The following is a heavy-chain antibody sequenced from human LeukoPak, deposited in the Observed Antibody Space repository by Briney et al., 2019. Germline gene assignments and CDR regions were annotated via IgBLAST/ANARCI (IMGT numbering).Heavy chain of an antibody. D-gene: IGHD2-2*01. J-gene: IGHJ4*02. CDR1: GFTFSSDA. CDR3: AKTGDIVVVPAG. V-gene: IGHV3-23*01. CDR2: ISGSGGST. Sequence: GGSLRLSCAASGFTFSSDAMNWVRQAPGKGLEWVSAISGSGGSTYYADSVKGRFTISRDNSKNTLYLQMNSLRAEDTAVYYCAKTGDIVVVPAGWGQGTLVTVSS.